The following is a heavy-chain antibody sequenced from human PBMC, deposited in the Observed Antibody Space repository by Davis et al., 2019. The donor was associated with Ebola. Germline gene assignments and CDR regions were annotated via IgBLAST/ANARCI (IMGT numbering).Heavy chain of an antibody. CDR3: ARDTRPCGGDCYDDTFDM. J-gene: IGHJ3*02. Sequence: PSETLSLTCTVSGVSITTSFWSWIRQPPGKGLEWVGSIHHVGSANSNPSLKSRVTFSLDTSKSQVSMKLTSGTAADTAVYYCARDTRPCGGDCYDDTFDMWGQGTMVIVSS. D-gene: IGHD2-21*01. CDR2: IHHVGSA. V-gene: IGHV4-59*12. CDR1: GVSITTSF.